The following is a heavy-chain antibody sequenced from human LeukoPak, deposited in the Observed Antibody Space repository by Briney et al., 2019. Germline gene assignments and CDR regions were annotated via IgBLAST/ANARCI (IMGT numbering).Heavy chain of an antibody. J-gene: IGHJ4*02. Sequence: GGSLRLSCAASGFIFSSYDMSWVRQAPGRGLEWVSAITPSGDNTWCAESMKGRFTISRDNSKNTLYLQMSSLRAEDTAVYYCAKHQVRSHDYWGQGTLVTVSS. CDR1: GFIFSSYD. CDR3: AKHQVRSHDY. V-gene: IGHV3-23*01. CDR2: ITPSGDNT.